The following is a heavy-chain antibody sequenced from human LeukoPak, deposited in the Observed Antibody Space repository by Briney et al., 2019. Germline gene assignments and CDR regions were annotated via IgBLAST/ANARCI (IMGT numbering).Heavy chain of an antibody. V-gene: IGHV3-23*01. CDR3: AKDKYSPNINNWFDP. J-gene: IGHJ5*02. D-gene: IGHD5-18*01. CDR2: ISGSGGST. Sequence: GGSLRLSCAVSGLTFSSYAMSWVRQAPGKGLEWVSAISGSGGSTYYADSVKGRFTISRDNSKNTLYLQMNSLRAEDTAVYYCAKDKYSPNINNWFDPWGQGTLVTVSS. CDR1: GLTFSSYA.